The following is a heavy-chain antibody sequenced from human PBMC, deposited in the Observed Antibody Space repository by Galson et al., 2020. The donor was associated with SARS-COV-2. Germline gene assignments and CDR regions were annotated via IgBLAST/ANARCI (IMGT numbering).Heavy chain of an antibody. CDR1: GGSISSGGYY. D-gene: IGHD3-16*02. J-gene: IGHJ3*01. CDR2: IYNSATS. V-gene: IGHV4-31*02. Sequence: SQTLSLTCTVSGGSISSGGYYWSWLRQHPGKGLEWIRYIYNSATSYYNPSLKSRVSISIDTSENQFSLKLSSVTAADTAVYYCARDRKSMITFGGVIVDAFDLWGQGTLVTVSP. CDR3: ARDRKSMITFGGVIVDAFDL.